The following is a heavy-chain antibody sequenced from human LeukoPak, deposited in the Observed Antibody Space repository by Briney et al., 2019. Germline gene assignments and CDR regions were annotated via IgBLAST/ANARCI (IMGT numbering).Heavy chain of an antibody. CDR3: ARVDPFDY. V-gene: IGHV3-48*01. J-gene: IGHJ4*02. CDR2: ISTTSSTI. D-gene: IGHD3-9*01. Sequence: GGSLRLSCEASGFTFSTYSMNWVRQAPGKGLEWVSFISTTSSTIYYADSVKGRFTISRDNAKNSLYLQMTSLRAEDTAVYYCARVDPFDYWGQGTVVLASS. CDR1: GFTFSTYS.